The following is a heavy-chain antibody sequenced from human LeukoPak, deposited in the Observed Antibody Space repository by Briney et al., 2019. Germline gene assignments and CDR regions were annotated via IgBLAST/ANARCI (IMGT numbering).Heavy chain of an antibody. CDR2: IYTSGST. D-gene: IGHD3-16*01. CDR1: GGSISNTYYY. CDR3: ASYGRGLGTGWFDP. J-gene: IGHJ5*02. Sequence: SETLSLTCTVSGGSISNTYYYWGWIRQPPGKGLEWIGGIYTSGSTYYNPSLKSRVTISVDTSKNQFSLKLSSVTAADTAVYYCASYGRGLGTGWFDPWGQGTLVTVSS. V-gene: IGHV4-39*07.